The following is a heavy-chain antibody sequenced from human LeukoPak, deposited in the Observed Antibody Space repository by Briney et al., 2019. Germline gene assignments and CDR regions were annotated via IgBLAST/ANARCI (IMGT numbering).Heavy chain of an antibody. D-gene: IGHD3-10*01. J-gene: IGHJ4*02. CDR1: GGSLNSFY. CDR2: IHSNGGT. Sequence: SETLSLTCSVSGGSLNSFYWSWIRQPPGKALEWIGYIHSNGGTNYNPSLKSRVTMSVDTSKNQFSLKLNSVTAADTAVYYCARHVSGIYGSRGDLDYWAREPWSPSPQ. CDR3: ARHVSGIYGSRGDLDY. V-gene: IGHV4-59*08.